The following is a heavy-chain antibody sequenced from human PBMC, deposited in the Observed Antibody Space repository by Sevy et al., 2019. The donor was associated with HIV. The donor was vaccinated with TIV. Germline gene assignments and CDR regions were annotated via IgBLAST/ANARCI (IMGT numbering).Heavy chain of an antibody. CDR3: VHFYVWGSYRYNAFDI. D-gene: IGHD3-16*02. Sequence: GESLKISCKGSGYSFTSYWIGWVRQMPGKGLEWMGIIYPGDSDTRYSPSFQGQVTISADKSISTAYLQWSSLKASDTAMYYCVHFYVWGSYRYNAFDIWGQGTMVTVSS. V-gene: IGHV5-51*01. J-gene: IGHJ3*02. CDR1: GYSFTSYW. CDR2: IYPGDSDT.